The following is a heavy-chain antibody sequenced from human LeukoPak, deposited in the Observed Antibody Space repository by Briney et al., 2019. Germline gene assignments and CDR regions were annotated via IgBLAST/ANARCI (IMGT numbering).Heavy chain of an antibody. CDR1: GDSISSSSYY. CDR2: IYYSGST. V-gene: IGHV4-39*07. J-gene: IGHJ4*02. CDR3: ARDSITMVRGVILKADYFDY. D-gene: IGHD3-10*01. Sequence: SETLSLTCTVSGDSISSSSYYWGWIRQPPGKGLEWIGSIYYSGSTYYNPSLKSRVTISVDTSKNQFSLKLSSVTAADTAVYYCARDSITMVRGVILKADYFDYWGQGTLVTVSS.